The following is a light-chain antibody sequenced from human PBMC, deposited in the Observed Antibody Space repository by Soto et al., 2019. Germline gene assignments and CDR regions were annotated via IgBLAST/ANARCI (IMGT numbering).Light chain of an antibody. V-gene: IGLV2-14*03. CDR2: DVS. J-gene: IGLJ3*02. CDR3: SSYTGSTTLVV. CDR1: SSDIGGYNY. Sequence: QSALTQPASVSGSPGQSITMSCTGTSSDIGGYNYVSWYQQHPGKAPKLMIYDVSYRPSGVSNRFSGSKSGDTASLTISGLQPEDEAHYYCSSYTGSTTLVVFGGGTKLTVL.